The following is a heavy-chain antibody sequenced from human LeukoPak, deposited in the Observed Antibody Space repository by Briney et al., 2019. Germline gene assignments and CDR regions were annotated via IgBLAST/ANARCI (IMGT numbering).Heavy chain of an antibody. CDR3: ARDRAGWWSAATATQANWFDP. D-gene: IGHD6-25*01. V-gene: IGHV4-39*07. Sequence: PSETLSLTCTVSGGSISSSSYYWGWIRQPPGKGLEWIGSIYYSGSTYYNPSLKSRVTISVDTSKNQLSLKLSSVTAADTAVYYCARDRAGWWSAATATQANWFDPWGQGTLVTVSS. J-gene: IGHJ5*02. CDR2: IYYSGST. CDR1: GGSISSSSYY.